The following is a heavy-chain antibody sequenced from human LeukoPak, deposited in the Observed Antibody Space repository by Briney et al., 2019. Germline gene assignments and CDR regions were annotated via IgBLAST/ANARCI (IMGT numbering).Heavy chain of an antibody. CDR1: GFTFSSYA. Sequence: GGSLRLSCAAPGFTFSSYAMSWVRQAPGKGLEWVSAISGSGGSTYYADSVKGRFTISRDSAKNSLYLQMNSLRAEDTAVYYCARASSGYYVFWGQGTLVTVSS. D-gene: IGHD3-22*01. J-gene: IGHJ4*02. V-gene: IGHV3-23*01. CDR2: ISGSGGST. CDR3: ARASSGYYVF.